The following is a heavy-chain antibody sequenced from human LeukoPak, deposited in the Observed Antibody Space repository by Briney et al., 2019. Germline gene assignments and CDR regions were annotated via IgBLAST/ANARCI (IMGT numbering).Heavy chain of an antibody. CDR3: ARAFRYYYDSSGSPTAIDY. CDR2: IYYSGST. J-gene: IGHJ4*02. Sequence: PSETLSLTCAVYGGSFSGYYWGWIRQPPGKGLEWIGSIYYSGSTYYNPSLKSRVTISVDTSKNQFSLKLSSVTAADTAVYYCARAFRYYYDSSGSPTAIDYWGQGTLVTVSS. V-gene: IGHV4-34*01. D-gene: IGHD3-22*01. CDR1: GGSFSGYY.